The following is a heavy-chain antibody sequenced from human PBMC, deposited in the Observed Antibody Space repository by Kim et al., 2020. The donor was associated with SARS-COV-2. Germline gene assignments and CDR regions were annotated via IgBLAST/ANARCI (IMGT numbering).Heavy chain of an antibody. D-gene: IGHD1-26*01. CDR1: GYTLTELS. J-gene: IGHJ4*02. Sequence: ASVKVSCKVSGYTLTELSMHWVRQAPGKGLEWMGGFDPEDGETIYAQKFQGRVTMTEDTSTDTAYMELSSLRSEDTAVYYCATGWVGVHENGYWGQGTLVTVSS. CDR3: ATGWVGVHENGY. V-gene: IGHV1-24*01. CDR2: FDPEDGET.